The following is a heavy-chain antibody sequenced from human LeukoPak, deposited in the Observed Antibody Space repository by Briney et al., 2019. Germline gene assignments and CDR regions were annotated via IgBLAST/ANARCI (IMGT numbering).Heavy chain of an antibody. V-gene: IGHV3-66*01. D-gene: IGHD6-19*01. CDR2: IYSGGST. CDR1: GFTVSNNY. Sequence: GGSLRLSCAASGFTVSNNYMSWVRQAPGKGLEWVSLIYSGGSTYYADSVKGRFTISRDNSKNTLYLQMNSLRAEDTAVYYCARGATYSSGWYTRGDNWFDPWGQGTLVTVSS. J-gene: IGHJ5*02. CDR3: ARGATYSSGWYTRGDNWFDP.